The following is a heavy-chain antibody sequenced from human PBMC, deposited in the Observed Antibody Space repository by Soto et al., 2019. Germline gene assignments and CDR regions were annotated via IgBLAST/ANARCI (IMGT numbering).Heavy chain of an antibody. CDR1: GFTFTSHA. V-gene: IGHV3-64*01. D-gene: IGHD6-19*01. CDR2: MTSTGDRA. Sequence: EVQLVESGGGLVQPGGSLRLSCAASGFTFTSHAIHWVRQAPGKGLEYVSSMTSTGDRADYANSVKGRFTVSRDESKNTLYHQMDSLRTEDMAVYYCARERGEYTSGWYDYWGQGTLVTVSS. CDR3: ARERGEYTSGWYDY. J-gene: IGHJ4*02.